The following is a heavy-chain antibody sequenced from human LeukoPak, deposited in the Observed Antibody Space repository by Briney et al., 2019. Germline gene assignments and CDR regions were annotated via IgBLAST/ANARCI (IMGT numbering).Heavy chain of an antibody. J-gene: IGHJ4*02. CDR2: IWDDGSNE. D-gene: IGHD1-14*01. V-gene: IGHV3-33*01. CDR1: GFTFRSYG. Sequence: GGSLRLSCAASGFTFRSYGMVWVRQAPGKGLEWVAVIWDDGSNEYYADSVEGRFTISRDNSKNTLSLQMNSLTAEDTAVYYCARHRQGTTGYYFDYWGQGTLVTVSS. CDR3: ARHRQGTTGYYFDY.